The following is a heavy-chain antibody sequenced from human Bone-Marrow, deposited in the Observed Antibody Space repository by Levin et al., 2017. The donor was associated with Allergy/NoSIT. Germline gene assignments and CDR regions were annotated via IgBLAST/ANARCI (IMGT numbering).Heavy chain of an antibody. D-gene: IGHD3-22*01. V-gene: IGHV1-69*13. CDR2: IIPMFDTA. CDR1: GATFNSYV. Sequence: SVKVSCKASGATFNSYVISWVRQAPGQGLEWVGGIIPMFDTANYAQKFQGRVTITADESTNTAYMELRSLRSEDTAVYYCARAYYYDTSGYNFDAYYYGMDVWGQGTTVTVSS. CDR3: ARAYYYDTSGYNFDAYYYGMDV. J-gene: IGHJ6*02.